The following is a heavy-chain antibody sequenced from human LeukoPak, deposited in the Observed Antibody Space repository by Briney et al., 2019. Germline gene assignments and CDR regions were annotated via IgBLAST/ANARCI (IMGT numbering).Heavy chain of an antibody. V-gene: IGHV6-1*01. CDR3: ARSPHGRGYSYGFEGGYYYYYMDV. D-gene: IGHD5-18*01. CDR1: GDSVSSNSAA. Sequence: SQTLSLTCAISGDSVSSNSAAWNWIRQSPSRGLEWLGRTYYRSKWYNDYAVSVKSRITINPDTSKNRFSVQLNSVTPEDTAVYYCARSPHGRGYSYGFEGGYYYYYMDVWGKGTTVTVSS. J-gene: IGHJ6*03. CDR2: TYYRSKWYN.